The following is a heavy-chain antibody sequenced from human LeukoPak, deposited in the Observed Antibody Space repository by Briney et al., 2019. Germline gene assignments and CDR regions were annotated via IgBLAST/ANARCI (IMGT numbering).Heavy chain of an antibody. CDR1: GGTFSSYA. CDR3: ARDSGKDYGSGSYTFDF. Sequence: SVKVSCKASGGTFSSYAISWVRQAPGQGLEWMGGIIPIFGTANYAQKFQGRVTITADESTSTAYMELSSLRSEDTAVFYCARDSGKDYGSGSYTFDFWGQGTLVTVSS. CDR2: IIPIFGTA. D-gene: IGHD3-10*01. V-gene: IGHV1-69*13. J-gene: IGHJ4*02.